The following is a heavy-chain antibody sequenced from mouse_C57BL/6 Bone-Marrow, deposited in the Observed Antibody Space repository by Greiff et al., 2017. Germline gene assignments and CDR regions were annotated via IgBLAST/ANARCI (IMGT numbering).Heavy chain of an antibody. CDR2: ISDGGSYT. V-gene: IGHV5-4*01. CDR1: GFTFSSYA. J-gene: IGHJ2*01. CDR3: AREGAGDY. Sequence: EVQLVESGGGLVKPGGSLKLSCAASGFTFSSYAMSWVRQTPEKRLEWVATISDGGSYTYYPDNVKGRFTISRDNAKNNLYLQMSHLKSEDTAVYYCAREGAGDYWGQGTTLTVSS.